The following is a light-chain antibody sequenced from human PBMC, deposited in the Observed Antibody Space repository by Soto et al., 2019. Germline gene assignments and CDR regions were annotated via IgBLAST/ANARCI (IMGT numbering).Light chain of an antibody. J-gene: IGLJ1*01. CDR1: SSDVGGHNY. CDR2: EVS. V-gene: IGLV2-8*01. Sequence: QSVLTQPPSASGSPGQSVTISCTGTSSDVGGHNYVSWHQQHPGKAPKVMIYEVSKRPSGVPDRFSGSKSGNTASLTVSGLQAEDEADYYCSSYAGNIVYVFGTGTKLTVL. CDR3: SSYAGNIVYV.